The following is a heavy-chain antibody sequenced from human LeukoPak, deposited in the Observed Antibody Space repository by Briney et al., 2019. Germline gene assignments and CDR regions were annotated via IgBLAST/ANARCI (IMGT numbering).Heavy chain of an antibody. Sequence: ASVKVSCKASGYTFTGYYMHWVRQAPGQGLEWMGWINPNSGGTNYAQKFQGKVTMTRDTSISTAYMELSRLRSDDTAVYYCAREVVPAAPSDYWGQGTLVTVSS. CDR1: GYTFTGYY. D-gene: IGHD2-2*01. CDR3: AREVVPAAPSDY. J-gene: IGHJ4*02. V-gene: IGHV1-2*02. CDR2: INPNSGGT.